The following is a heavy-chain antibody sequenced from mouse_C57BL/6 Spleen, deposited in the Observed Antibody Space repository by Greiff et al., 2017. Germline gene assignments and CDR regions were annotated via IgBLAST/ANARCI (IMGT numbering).Heavy chain of an antibody. Sequence: VQLQQSGPELVKPGASVKISCKASGYTFTDYYMNWVKQSHGKSLEWIGDINPNNGGTSYNQKFKGKATLTVDKSSSTAYMELRSLTSEDSAVYYCASYYSKDYAMDYGGQGTSVTVSS. J-gene: IGHJ4*01. CDR2: INPNNGGT. CDR1: GYTFTDYY. V-gene: IGHV1-26*01. CDR3: ASYYSKDYAMDY. D-gene: IGHD2-5*01.